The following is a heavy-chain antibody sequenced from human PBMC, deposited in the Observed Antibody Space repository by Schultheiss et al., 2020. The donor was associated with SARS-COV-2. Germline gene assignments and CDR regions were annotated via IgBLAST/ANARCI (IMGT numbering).Heavy chain of an antibody. CDR2: IIPILGIA. V-gene: IGHV1-69*04. CDR3: ANTAEGSWGWFDP. D-gene: IGHD1-26*01. J-gene: IGHJ5*02. CDR1: GGTFSSYA. Sequence: SVKVSCKASGGTFSSYAISWVRQAPGQGLEWMGRIIPILGIANYAQKFQGRVTITADKSTSTAYMELSSLRSEDTAVYYCANTAEGSWGWFDPWGQGTLVTVSS.